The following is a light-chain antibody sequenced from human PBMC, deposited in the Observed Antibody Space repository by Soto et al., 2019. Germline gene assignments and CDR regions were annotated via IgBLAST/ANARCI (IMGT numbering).Light chain of an antibody. CDR3: QQYNTYPPT. J-gene: IGKJ3*01. CDR2: KAS. CDR1: QSISVW. Sequence: DIQMTQSPSTLSASVGDRVTITCRASQSISVWLAWYQQKPGKAPNLLIYKASSLQGGVPSRFSGSGSGTEFSLTISSLQPDDLAPYYCQQYNTYPPTFGPGTKVDIK. V-gene: IGKV1-5*03.